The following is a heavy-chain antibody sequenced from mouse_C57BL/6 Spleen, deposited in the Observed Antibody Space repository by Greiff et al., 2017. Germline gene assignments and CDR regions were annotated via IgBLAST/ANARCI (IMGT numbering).Heavy chain of an antibody. CDR3: ARKGDYQSLWFAY. D-gene: IGHD5-5*01. J-gene: IGHJ3*01. CDR2: ILPGSGST. Sequence: VNVVESGAELMKPGASVKLSCKATGYTFTGYWIEWVKQRPGHGLEWIGEILPGSGSTKYNEKFKGKATFTADTSSNTAYMQRSSLTTEDSAIYYCARKGDYQSLWFAYWGQGTLVTVSA. CDR1: GYTFTGYW. V-gene: IGHV1-9*01.